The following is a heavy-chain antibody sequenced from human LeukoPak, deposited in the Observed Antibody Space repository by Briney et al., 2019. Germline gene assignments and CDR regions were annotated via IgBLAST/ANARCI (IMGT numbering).Heavy chain of an antibody. CDR3: TTGYCSRTSCYYFDY. D-gene: IGHD2-2*01. CDR1: GFTFSNAW. CDR2: IKSKTDGGTT. Sequence: KTGGSLRLSCAASGFTFSNAWMSWVRQAPGKGLEGVGRIKSKTDGGTTDYAAPVKGRFTISRDDSKNTLHLQMNSLKTEDTAVYYCTTGYCSRTSCYYFDYWGQGTLVTVSS. V-gene: IGHV3-15*01. J-gene: IGHJ4*02.